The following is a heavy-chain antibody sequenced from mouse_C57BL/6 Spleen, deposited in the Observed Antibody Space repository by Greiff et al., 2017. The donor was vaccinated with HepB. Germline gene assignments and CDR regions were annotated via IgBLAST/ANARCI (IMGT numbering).Heavy chain of an antibody. D-gene: IGHD1-1*02. J-gene: IGHJ3*01. Sequence: QVQLQQSGAELVRPGASVKLSCKASGYTFTDYYINWVKQRPGQGLEWIARIYPGSGNTYYNEKFKGKATLTAEKSSSTAYMQLSSLTSEDSAVYFCARGGGNTEAWFAYWGQGTLVTVSA. CDR2: IYPGSGNT. CDR3: ARGGGNTEAWFAY. V-gene: IGHV1-76*01. CDR1: GYTFTDYY.